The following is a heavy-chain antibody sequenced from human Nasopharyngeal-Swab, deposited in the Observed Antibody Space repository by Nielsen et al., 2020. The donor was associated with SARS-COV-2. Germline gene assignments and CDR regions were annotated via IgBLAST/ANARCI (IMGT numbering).Heavy chain of an antibody. J-gene: IGHJ6*02. D-gene: IGHD4-17*01. CDR2: ISYDGSNQ. Sequence: GESLKISCVASGSNFHTYALHWVRQAPGKGLEWVAIISYDGSNQFYADSVKGRFTVSRDNSKNTLYLQMSSLTREDTAIYYCARGKDGVYYYYGMDVWGQGTTVTVSS. CDR1: GSNFHTYA. V-gene: IGHV3-30*04. CDR3: ARGKDGVYYYYGMDV.